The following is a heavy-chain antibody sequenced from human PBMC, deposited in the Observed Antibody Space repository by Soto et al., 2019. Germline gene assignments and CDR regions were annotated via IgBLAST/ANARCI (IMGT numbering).Heavy chain of an antibody. CDR2: IYWDDDK. V-gene: IGHV2-5*02. J-gene: IGHJ6*02. CDR1: GFSLSTSGVA. D-gene: IGHD3-16*01. CDR3: THRRRDLGYGMAV. Sequence: QITLKESGPPPVKPTQTLTLTCTFSGFSLSTSGVAVGWIRQTPGKALEWLALIYWDDDKRYSPSLKSNLTTTTDPSKNQVVLTMTNMDPVDTATYYCTHRRRDLGYGMAVWGHGTTVTVS.